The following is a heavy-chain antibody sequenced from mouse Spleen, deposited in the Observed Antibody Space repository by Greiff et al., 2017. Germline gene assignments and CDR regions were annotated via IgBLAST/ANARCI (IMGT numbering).Heavy chain of an antibody. D-gene: IGHD2-4*01. CDR1: GYSFTGYF. Sequence: EVQRVESGPELVKPGDSVKISCKASGYSFTGYFMNWVMQSHGKSLEWIGRINPYNGDTFYNQKFKGKATLTVDKSSSTAHMELRSLTSEDSAVYYCAREDYHWYFDVWGTGTTVPVSS. J-gene: IGHJ1*03. CDR2: INPYNGDT. V-gene: IGHV1-20*01. CDR3: AREDYHWYFDV.